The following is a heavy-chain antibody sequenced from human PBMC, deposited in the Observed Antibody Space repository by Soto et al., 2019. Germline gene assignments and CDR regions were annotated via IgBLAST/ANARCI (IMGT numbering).Heavy chain of an antibody. CDR2: ISGSGGST. CDR3: AKDNRRTPLYFQH. Sequence: EVQLLESGGGLVQPGGSLRLSCAASGFTFSSYAMSWVRLAPGKGLEWVSAISGSGGSTYYADSVKGRFTISRDNSKNTLYLQMNSLRAEDTAVYYCAKDNRRTPLYFQHWGQGTLVTVSS. V-gene: IGHV3-23*01. CDR1: GFTFSSYA. J-gene: IGHJ1*01.